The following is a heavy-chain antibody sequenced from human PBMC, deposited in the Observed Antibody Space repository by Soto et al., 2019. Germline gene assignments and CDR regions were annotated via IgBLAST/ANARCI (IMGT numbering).Heavy chain of an antibody. V-gene: IGHV3-23*01. CDR3: AKGSWTYYYDSSGYYYFDY. CDR1: GFTFSSYA. Sequence: GGSLRLSCAASGFTFSSYAMSWFRQPPGKGLDWVSAISGSGGSTYSADPVKGRFTISRDNSKNTLYLQMNSLRAEDTAVYYCAKGSWTYYYDSSGYYYFDYWGQGTLVTVSS. D-gene: IGHD3-22*01. J-gene: IGHJ4*02. CDR2: ISGSGGST.